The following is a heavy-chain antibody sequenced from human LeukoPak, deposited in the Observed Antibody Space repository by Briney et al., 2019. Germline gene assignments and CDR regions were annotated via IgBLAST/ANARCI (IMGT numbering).Heavy chain of an antibody. J-gene: IGHJ4*02. V-gene: IGHV3-30*02. CDR3: AKARYDGEVMIAATDY. CDR1: GFPFRSYA. Sequence: AGGSLRLSCAASGFPFRSYAMHWVRQAPGKGLEWVAFIRYDGSYKYYGDSVKGRFTISRDNSKNTLYLQMNNLRADDTAVYYCAKARYDGEVMIAATDYWGQGTLVTVSS. D-gene: IGHD2-15*01. CDR2: IRYDGSYK.